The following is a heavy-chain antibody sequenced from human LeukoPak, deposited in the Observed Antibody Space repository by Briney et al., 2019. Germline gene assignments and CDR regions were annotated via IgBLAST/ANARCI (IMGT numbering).Heavy chain of an antibody. J-gene: IGHJ4*02. CDR3: AKVAKYYYGSETYYFFEH. V-gene: IGHV3-7*01. D-gene: IGHD3-10*01. Sequence: GGSLRLSCAASGFTFSTYSMNWVRQAPGKGLEWVANIKQDGSGKYYVDSVKGRFTISRDNAKNSLYLQMNSLRVEDTAVYYCAKVAKYYYGSETYYFFEHWGQGTPVTASS. CDR1: GFTFSTYS. CDR2: IKQDGSGK.